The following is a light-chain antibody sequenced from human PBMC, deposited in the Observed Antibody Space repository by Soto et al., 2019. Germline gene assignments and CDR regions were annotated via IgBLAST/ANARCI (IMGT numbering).Light chain of an antibody. J-gene: IGLJ2*01. CDR2: RND. Sequence: QSVLTQPPSASGTPGQGVTISCSGSSSNIGGNYVYWYQQLPGTAPKLPIYRNDQRPSGVPDRFSGSKSGTSASLAISGLRSEDEADYHCAAWDDSLTVVFGGGTKLTVL. V-gene: IGLV1-47*01. CDR1: SSNIGGNY. CDR3: AAWDDSLTVV.